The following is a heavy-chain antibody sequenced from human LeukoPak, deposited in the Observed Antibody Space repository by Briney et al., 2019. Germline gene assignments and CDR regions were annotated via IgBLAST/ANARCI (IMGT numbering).Heavy chain of an antibody. CDR3: ARGLSERWFDP. CDR2: INPNSGGT. D-gene: IGHD1-1*01. V-gene: IGHV1-2*02. J-gene: IGHJ5*02. CDR1: GYTFTGYY. Sequence: ASVKVSCKASGYTFTGYYMHWVRQAPGQGLEWMGWINPNSGGTNYAQKFQGRVTMTRATSISTAYMELSSLRSEDTAVYYCARGLSERWFDPWGQGTLVTVSS.